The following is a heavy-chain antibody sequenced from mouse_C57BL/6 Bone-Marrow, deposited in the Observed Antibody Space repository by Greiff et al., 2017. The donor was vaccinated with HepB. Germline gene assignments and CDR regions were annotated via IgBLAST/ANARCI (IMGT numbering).Heavy chain of an antibody. CDR2: IDPETGGT. CDR1: GYTFTDYE. J-gene: IGHJ3*01. V-gene: IGHV1-15*01. D-gene: IGHD2-3*01. CDR3: TRSDDVYYRYWFAY. Sequence: QVQLQQSGAELVRPGASVTLSCKASGYTFTDYEMHWVKQTPVHGLEWIGAIDPETGGTAYNQKFKGKAILTADKSSSTAYMELRSLTSEDSDVYYCTRSDDVYYRYWFAYWGQGTLVTVSA.